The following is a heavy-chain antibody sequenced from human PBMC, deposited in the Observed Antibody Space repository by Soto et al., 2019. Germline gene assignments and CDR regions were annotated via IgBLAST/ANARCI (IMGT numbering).Heavy chain of an antibody. CDR1: GGTFSDHS. CDR2: INHSGST. J-gene: IGHJ5*01. V-gene: IGHV4-34*01. Sequence: SETLSLTCAVYGGTFSDHSWSWIRQTPGKGLEWIVEINHSGSTNYNPSFKSRVTISVDTSKNQFSLYLSSVTAADTAVIYCARGVFGYSYGGLDSWGEGTLVTVSS. CDR3: ARGVFGYSYGGLDS. D-gene: IGHD5-18*01.